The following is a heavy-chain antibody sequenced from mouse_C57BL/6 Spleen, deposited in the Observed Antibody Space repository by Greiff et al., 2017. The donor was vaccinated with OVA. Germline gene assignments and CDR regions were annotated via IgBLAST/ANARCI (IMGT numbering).Heavy chain of an antibody. Sequence: VQLQQSGGDLVKPGGSLKLSCAASGFTFSSYGMSWVRQTPDKRLEWVATISSGGSYTYYPDSVKGRFTISRDNAKNTLYLQMSSLKSEDTAMYYCARHEMGRAWFAYWGQGTLVTVSA. V-gene: IGHV5-6*01. CDR3: ARHEMGRAWFAY. J-gene: IGHJ3*01. CDR2: ISSGGSYT. CDR1: GFTFSSYG. D-gene: IGHD4-1*01.